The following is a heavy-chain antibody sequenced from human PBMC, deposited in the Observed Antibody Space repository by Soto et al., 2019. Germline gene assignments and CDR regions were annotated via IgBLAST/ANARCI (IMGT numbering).Heavy chain of an antibody. Sequence: SETLSLTCTVSGGSISSGGYYWSWIRQHPGKGLEWIGYIYYSGSTYYNPSLKSRVTISVDTSKNQFSLKLSSVTAADTAVYYCARSTDTQQLVPPWFDPWGQGTLVTVSS. CDR3: ARSTDTQQLVPPWFDP. CDR2: IYYSGST. D-gene: IGHD6-13*01. J-gene: IGHJ5*02. V-gene: IGHV4-31*03. CDR1: GGSISSGGYY.